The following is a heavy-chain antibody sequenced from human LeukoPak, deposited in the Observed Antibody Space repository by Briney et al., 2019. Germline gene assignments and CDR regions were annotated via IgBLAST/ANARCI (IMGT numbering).Heavy chain of an antibody. Sequence: PGGSLRLSCAASGFTFSDHYMDWVRQAPGKGLEWVSAISGSGGSTYYADSVKGRFTISRDNSKNTLYLQMNSLRAEDTAVYYCAKDRYYYDSSGYHNWFDPWGQGTLVTVSS. CDR2: ISGSGGST. V-gene: IGHV3-23*01. D-gene: IGHD3-22*01. CDR1: GFTFSDHY. J-gene: IGHJ5*02. CDR3: AKDRYYYDSSGYHNWFDP.